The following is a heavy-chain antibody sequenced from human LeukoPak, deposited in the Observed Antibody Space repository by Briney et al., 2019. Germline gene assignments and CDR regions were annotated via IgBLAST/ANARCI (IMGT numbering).Heavy chain of an antibody. J-gene: IGHJ4*02. CDR3: ARRYCSGGRCYLDY. Sequence: PGGSLRLSCAASGFTFSSYAMSWVRQAPGKGLEWVSYISTSSSTIDYAESVKGRFTISRDNAKNSLYLQMNSLRAEDTAVYYCARRYCSGGRCYLDYWGQGTLVTASS. D-gene: IGHD2-15*01. V-gene: IGHV3-48*01. CDR1: GFTFSSYA. CDR2: ISTSSSTI.